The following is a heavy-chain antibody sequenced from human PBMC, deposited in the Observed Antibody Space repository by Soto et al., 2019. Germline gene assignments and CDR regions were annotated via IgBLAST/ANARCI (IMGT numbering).Heavy chain of an antibody. CDR3: AKDTSIAVAGDFDY. D-gene: IGHD6-19*01. Sequence: PGGSLRLSCEASGFTFDDCAMHWVRQAPGKGLEWVSGISWNSGTIGYADSVKGRFTISRDNAKNSLYLQMNSLRAEDTALYYCAKDTSIAVAGDFDYWGQGTLVTVSS. V-gene: IGHV3-9*01. J-gene: IGHJ4*02. CDR1: GFTFDDCA. CDR2: ISWNSGTI.